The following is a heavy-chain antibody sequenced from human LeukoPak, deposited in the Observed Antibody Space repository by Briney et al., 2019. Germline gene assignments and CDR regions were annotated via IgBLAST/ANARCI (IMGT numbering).Heavy chain of an antibody. J-gene: IGHJ4*02. V-gene: IGHV1-46*01. D-gene: IGHD2-21*01. CDR1: GYTFSIYN. Sequence: ASVKVSCKASGYTFSIYNMHWVRQAPGQGLEWMGIINPSGGSTSYAQKFQGRVTMTRDTSTSTVYMELSSLRSEDTAVYYCARGHLAYCGGDCYGSDYWGQGTLVTVSS. CDR3: ARGHLAYCGGDCYGSDY. CDR2: INPSGGST.